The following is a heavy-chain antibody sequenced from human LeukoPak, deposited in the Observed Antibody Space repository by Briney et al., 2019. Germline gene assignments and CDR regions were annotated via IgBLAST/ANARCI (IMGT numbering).Heavy chain of an antibody. CDR1: GGSFSGYY. D-gene: IGHD2-15*01. CDR3: ATGYCNGGSCYFGY. V-gene: IGHV4-34*01. Sequence: SETLSLTCAVYGGSFSGYYWSWIRQPPGKGLEWIGEINHSGSTNYNPSLKSRVTISADTSKNQFSLKLSSVTAADTAVYYCATGYCNGGSCYFGYWGQGTLVTVSS. CDR2: INHSGST. J-gene: IGHJ4*02.